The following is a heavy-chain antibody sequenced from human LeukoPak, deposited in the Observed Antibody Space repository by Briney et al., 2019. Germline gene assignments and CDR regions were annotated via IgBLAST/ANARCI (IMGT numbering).Heavy chain of an antibody. Sequence: PSETLSLTCAVYGGSFSGYYWSWIRQPAGKGLEWIGRIYTSGSTNYNPSLKSRVTMSVDTSKNQFFLKLSSVTAADTAVYYCARGRKEGAFDIWGQGTMVTVSS. CDR3: ARGRKEGAFDI. CDR1: GGSFSGYY. J-gene: IGHJ3*02. CDR2: IYTSGST. V-gene: IGHV4-59*10. D-gene: IGHD1-14*01.